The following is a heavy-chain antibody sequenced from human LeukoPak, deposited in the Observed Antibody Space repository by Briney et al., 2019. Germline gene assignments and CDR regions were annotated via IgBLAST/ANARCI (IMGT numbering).Heavy chain of an antibody. V-gene: IGHV4-39*01. D-gene: IGHD3-16*01. CDR1: GASISSDYSY. J-gene: IGHJ3*02. CDR2: VSKSGNT. CDR3: ARSVDYVSI. Sequence: SETLSLTCTVSGASISSDYSYWTWIRQPPGKGLEWTGSVSKSGNTYYNPSLESRINIAIDTSNNQLSLRVNSVTASDTAVYFCARSVDYVSIWGQGTMITVSS.